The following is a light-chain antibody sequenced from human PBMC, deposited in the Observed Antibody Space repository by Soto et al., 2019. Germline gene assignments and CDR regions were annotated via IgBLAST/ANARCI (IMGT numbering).Light chain of an antibody. CDR3: VQGTHWPTWT. Sequence: DVAVTQSPLFLPVTLGQPASISCRSNLSLVQNHLRWFQQRPGQSPRRLIFKVSNRDSGVPDRFSGSGSGTDFTLNISRVDAEDVAVYYCVQGTHWPTWTFGQGTKVDI. CDR1: LSLVQNH. V-gene: IGKV2-30*02. CDR2: KVS. J-gene: IGKJ1*01.